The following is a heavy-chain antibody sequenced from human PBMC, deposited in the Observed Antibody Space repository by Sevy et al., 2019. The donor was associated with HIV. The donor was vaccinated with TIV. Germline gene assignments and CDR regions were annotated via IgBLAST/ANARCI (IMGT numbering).Heavy chain of an antibody. V-gene: IGHV1-8*01. J-gene: IGHJ6*02. D-gene: IGHD2-2*01. CDR2: MNPNSGNT. CDR3: ARVGQLLFEIYDMDV. Sequence: ASVKVSCKASGYTFTSYDINWVRQATGQGLEWMGWMNPNSGNTGYAQKFQGRVTMTRNTSISTAYMELSSLRSEDTAVYYSARVGQLLFEIYDMDVWGQGTTVTVSS. CDR1: GYTFTSYD.